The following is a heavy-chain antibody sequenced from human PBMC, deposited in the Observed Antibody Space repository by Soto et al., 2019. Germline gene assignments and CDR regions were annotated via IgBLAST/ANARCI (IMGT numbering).Heavy chain of an antibody. CDR1: GFTFSSYA. CDR3: VKGAMTTVMYYYYGMDV. J-gene: IGHJ6*02. Sequence: GGALRLSCSASGFTFSSYAMHWVRQAPGKGPEYVSAISSNGGSTYYADSVKGRFTISRDNSKNTLYLQMSSLRAEDTAVYYCVKGAMTTVMYYYYGMDVWGQGTTVTVSS. V-gene: IGHV3-64D*06. D-gene: IGHD4-17*01. CDR2: ISSNGGST.